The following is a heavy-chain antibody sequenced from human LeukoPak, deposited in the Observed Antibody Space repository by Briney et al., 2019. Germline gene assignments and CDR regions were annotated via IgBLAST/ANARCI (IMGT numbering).Heavy chain of an antibody. CDR2: IKEDGSQK. J-gene: IGHJ4*02. CDR3: AEGGSYSDY. D-gene: IGHD2-21*01. Sequence: PGGSLRLSCAASGFSFTTHWMTWVRQAPGKGLEWVANIKEDGSQKHYVDSVKGRFTISRDNAKNSLYLQMDSLRAEDTAVYYCAEGGSYSDYWGQGTLVTDSS. CDR1: GFSFTTHW. V-gene: IGHV3-7*01.